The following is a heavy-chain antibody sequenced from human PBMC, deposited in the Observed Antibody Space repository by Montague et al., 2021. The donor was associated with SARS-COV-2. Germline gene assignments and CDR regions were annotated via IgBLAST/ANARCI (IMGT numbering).Heavy chain of an antibody. Sequence: TLSLTCTVSGGSISSGDYYWSWIRQPAGRTLEWMGRIYTTGSTSYNPSLKSRVTISVDTSKNQFSLKLSSVTAADTAVYYCATDAWATGTGFFDNWGPGTLATVSS. CDR3: ATDAWATGTGFFDN. V-gene: IGHV4-61*02. D-gene: IGHD1-1*01. CDR1: GGSISSGDYY. CDR2: IYTTGST. J-gene: IGHJ4*02.